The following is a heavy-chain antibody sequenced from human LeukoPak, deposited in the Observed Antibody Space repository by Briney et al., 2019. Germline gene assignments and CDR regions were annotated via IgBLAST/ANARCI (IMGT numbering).Heavy chain of an antibody. V-gene: IGHV4-34*01. CDR2: INHSGST. D-gene: IGHD3-10*01. CDR3: ARANYYYVWGSYYRN. CDR1: GGSFSGYY. Sequence: PSETLSLTCAVYGGSFSGYYWSWIRQPPGKGLEWIGEINHSGSTNYNPSLKSRVTISVDTSKNQFSLKLSSVTAADTAVYYCARANYYYVWGSYYRNGGQGTRVTVSS. J-gene: IGHJ4*02.